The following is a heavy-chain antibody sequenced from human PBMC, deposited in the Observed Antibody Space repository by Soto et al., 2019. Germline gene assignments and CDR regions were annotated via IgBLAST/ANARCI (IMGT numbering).Heavy chain of an antibody. V-gene: IGHV4-39*07. CDR2: IYYSGGT. J-gene: IGHJ4*02. CDR1: GGSISSDIHY. CDR3: ARAPGDYFDY. Sequence: ASETLSLTCTVSGGSISSDIHYWGWIRQPPGKGLEWIGTIYYSGGTYYNPSLKSRVTISVDTSKNQFSLKLSSVTAADTAVYYCARAPGDYFDYWGQGTLVTVSS.